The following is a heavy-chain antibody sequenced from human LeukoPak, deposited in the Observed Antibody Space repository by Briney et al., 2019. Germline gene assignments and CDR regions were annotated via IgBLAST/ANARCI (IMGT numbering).Heavy chain of an antibody. Sequence: GESLKISCKGSGYSFTSYWIGWVRQVPGKGLEWMGIIYPGDSDTRYSPSFQGQVTISADKSISTAYLQWSSLKASDTAMYYCARQLRSTEYAFDIWGQGTMVTVSS. V-gene: IGHV5-51*01. J-gene: IGHJ3*02. CDR1: GYSFTSYW. CDR2: IYPGDSDT. CDR3: ARQLRSTEYAFDI.